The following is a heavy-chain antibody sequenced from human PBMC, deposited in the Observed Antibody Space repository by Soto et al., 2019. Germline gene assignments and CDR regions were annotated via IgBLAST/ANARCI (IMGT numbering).Heavy chain of an antibody. CDR2: ISSSSSYI. CDR1: GFTFSSYS. CDR3: ARDEYDSSGFEAQHDY. Sequence: GGSLRLSCAASGFTFSSYSMNWVRQAPGKGLEWVSSISSSSSYIYYADSVKGRFTISRDNAKNSLYLQMNSLRAEDTAVYYCARDEYDSSGFEAQHDYWGQGTLVTASS. J-gene: IGHJ4*02. D-gene: IGHD3-22*01. V-gene: IGHV3-21*01.